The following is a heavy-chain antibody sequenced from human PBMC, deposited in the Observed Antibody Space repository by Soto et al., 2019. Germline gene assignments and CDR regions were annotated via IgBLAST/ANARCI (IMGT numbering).Heavy chain of an antibody. J-gene: IGHJ4*02. D-gene: IGHD6-19*01. CDR1: GFTFSDYA. CDR3: AKGGRQWLVTSDFNY. V-gene: IGHV3-30*18. Sequence: VPLVESGGGVVQPGRSLRLSCAASGFTFSDYAMHWVRQAPGKGLEWVAVVSHDGRNTHYADSVKGRFTISRDSSKTTVSVEMTSLGAEDTAVYYCAKGGRQWLVTSDFNYWGQGALVTVSS. CDR2: VSHDGRNT.